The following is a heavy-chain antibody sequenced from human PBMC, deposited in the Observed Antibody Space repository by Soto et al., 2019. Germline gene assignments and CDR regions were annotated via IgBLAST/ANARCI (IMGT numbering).Heavy chain of an antibody. CDR2: IVVGSGNT. CDR3: ADNRGGNWNGPFDY. Sequence: SVKVSCKASGFTFTSSAVQWVRQARGQRLEWIGWIVVGSGNTNYAQKFQERVTITRDMSTSTAYMELSSLRSEDTAVYYCADNRGGNWNGPFDYWGQGTLVTVSS. CDR1: GFTFTSSA. J-gene: IGHJ4*02. V-gene: IGHV1-58*01. D-gene: IGHD1-20*01.